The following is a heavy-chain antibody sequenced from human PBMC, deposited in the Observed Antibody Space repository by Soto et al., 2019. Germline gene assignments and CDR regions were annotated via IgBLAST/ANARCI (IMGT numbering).Heavy chain of an antibody. J-gene: IGHJ4*02. D-gene: IGHD4-17*01. CDR3: ARVPYDDYDLYIFDH. V-gene: IGHV3-23*01. CDR1: GFTFSSHA. CDR2: IRGSGANT. Sequence: EVQVLESGGGLVQPGESLRLSCAGSGFTFSSHAMSWVRHAPGKGLEWVSAIRGSGANTYYADSVKGRFTISRDNSKNSLYLQMNSLRAEDTAIHYCARVPYDDYDLYIFDHWGQGTLVTVSS.